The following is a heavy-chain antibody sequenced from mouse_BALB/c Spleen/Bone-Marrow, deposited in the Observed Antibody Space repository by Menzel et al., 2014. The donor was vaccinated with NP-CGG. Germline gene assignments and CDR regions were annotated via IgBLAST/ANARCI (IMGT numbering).Heavy chain of an antibody. J-gene: IGHJ2*01. Sequence: EVKLQESGPDLVKSSQSLSLTCTVTGYSITSGYNWHWIRQFPGNKLEWMGYIHYSGYTNYNPSLKSRIPITRDTSKNQFFLQLNSGTTEDTATYYCARGGYYGSSYFDYWGQGTTLTVSS. CDR1: GYSITSGYN. CDR2: IHYSGYT. V-gene: IGHV3-1*02. CDR3: ARGGYYGSSYFDY. D-gene: IGHD1-1*01.